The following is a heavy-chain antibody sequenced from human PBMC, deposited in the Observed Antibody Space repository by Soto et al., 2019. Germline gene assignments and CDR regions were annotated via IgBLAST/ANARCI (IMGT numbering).Heavy chain of an antibody. Sequence: GASVKVSCKASGYNFIAYYIHWVRQAPGQGLEWLGWINPNSGATNYAQKFQGRVSMTWDTSLKTAYMELSSLMSEDTAVYYCARPPGYISDWYYFDLWGQGTQVTVSS. CDR3: ARPPGYISDWYYFDL. D-gene: IGHD3-9*01. J-gene: IGHJ4*02. V-gene: IGHV1-2*02. CDR1: GYNFIAYY. CDR2: INPNSGAT.